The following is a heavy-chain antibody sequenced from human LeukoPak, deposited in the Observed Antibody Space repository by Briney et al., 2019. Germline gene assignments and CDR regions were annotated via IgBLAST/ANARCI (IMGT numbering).Heavy chain of an antibody. V-gene: IGHV3-9*01. Sequence: GGSLRLPWAASGFTFDDYAMHWVRQAPGKGLEWVSGIRWNGGNIDYADSVKGRFTISRDNAKNSLYLQMNSLRAEDTALYYCAKDLSSGLTEEGVAFDIWGQGTMVTVSS. CDR1: GFTFDDYA. CDR2: IRWNGGNI. D-gene: IGHD3-22*01. CDR3: AKDLSSGLTEEGVAFDI. J-gene: IGHJ3*02.